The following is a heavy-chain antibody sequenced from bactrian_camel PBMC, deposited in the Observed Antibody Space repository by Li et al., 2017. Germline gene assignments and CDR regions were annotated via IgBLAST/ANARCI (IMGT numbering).Heavy chain of an antibody. V-gene: IGHV3S53*01. CDR3: KTDRVQRTFQHSSCRGRRI. CDR2: IDSDGRT. Sequence: HVQLVESGGGSVQAGGSLRLACSMSGSTYMQCMAWFRQAPGKEREFVGGIDSDGRTSYADSVKGRFTVSQVNDMTTVYLQMNDLKPEDTAMYYCKTDRVQRTFQHSSCRGRRIWGQGTQVTVS. J-gene: IGHJ4*01. CDR1: GSTYMQC.